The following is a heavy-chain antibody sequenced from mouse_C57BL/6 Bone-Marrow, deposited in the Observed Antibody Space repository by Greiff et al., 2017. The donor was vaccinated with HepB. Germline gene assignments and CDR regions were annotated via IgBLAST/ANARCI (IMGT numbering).Heavy chain of an antibody. V-gene: IGHV10-1*01. CDR1: GFSFNTYA. D-gene: IGHD2-4*01. CDR2: IRSKSNNYAT. Sequence: EVQGVDSGGGLVQPKGSLKLSCAASGFSFNTYAMNWVRQAPGKGLEWVARIRSKSNNYATYYADSVKDRFTISRDDSESMLYLQMNNLKTEDTAMYYCVRHESSYDYEDYYAMDYWGQGTSVTVSS. CDR3: VRHESSYDYEDYYAMDY. J-gene: IGHJ4*01.